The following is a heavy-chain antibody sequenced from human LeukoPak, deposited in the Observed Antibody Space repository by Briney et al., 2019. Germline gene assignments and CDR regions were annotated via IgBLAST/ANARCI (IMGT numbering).Heavy chain of an antibody. D-gene: IGHD3-22*01. Sequence: PGGSLRLSCAASGFTFSSYSMNWVRQAPGKGLEWVSSLSSSSSYIYYAGSVKGRFTISRDNAKNSLYLQMNSLRAEDTAVYYCAREKSDDSSGYSPRPFDYWGQGTLVTVSS. CDR3: AREKSDDSSGYSPRPFDY. CDR2: LSSSSSYI. V-gene: IGHV3-21*01. J-gene: IGHJ4*02. CDR1: GFTFSSYS.